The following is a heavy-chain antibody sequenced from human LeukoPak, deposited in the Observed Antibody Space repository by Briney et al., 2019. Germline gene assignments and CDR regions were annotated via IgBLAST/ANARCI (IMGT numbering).Heavy chain of an antibody. CDR2: INPNSGGT. J-gene: IGHJ3*02. D-gene: IGHD3-9*01. CDR1: GYTFTGYY. Sequence: ASVKVSCKASGYTFTGYYMRWVRQAPGQGLEWMGWINPNSGGTDYAQKFQGRVTMTRDTSISTAYMELSRLRSDDTAVYYCARADWSQDAFDIWGRGTMVTVSS. V-gene: IGHV1-2*02. CDR3: ARADWSQDAFDI.